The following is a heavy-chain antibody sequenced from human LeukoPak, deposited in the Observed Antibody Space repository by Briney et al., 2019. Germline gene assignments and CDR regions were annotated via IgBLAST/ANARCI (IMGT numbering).Heavy chain of an antibody. V-gene: IGHV4-59*08. CDR2: IYYSGST. Sequence: SETLSLTCTVSGGSISSYYWSWIRQPPGKGLEWIGYIYYSGSTNYNPSLKSRVTISVDTSKNQFSLKLSSVTAADTAVYYCARHFVPYTSSWPFDPWAREPWSPSPQ. J-gene: IGHJ5*02. CDR3: ARHFVPYTSSWPFDP. CDR1: GGSISSYY. D-gene: IGHD6-13*01.